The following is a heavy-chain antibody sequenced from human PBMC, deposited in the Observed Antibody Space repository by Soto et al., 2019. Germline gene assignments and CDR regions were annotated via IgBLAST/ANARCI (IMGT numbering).Heavy chain of an antibody. V-gene: IGHV1-69*01. Sequence: VKVSCKASGDTFSSYSFSWVRQVPGQGLEWMGGFSPIFGTANYAQKFQGRVTITADESTSTAYMELSSLRSEDTAVYYCARRDRRGTGYYYGMDVWGQGTTVTVSS. J-gene: IGHJ6*02. CDR2: FSPIFGTA. D-gene: IGHD1-1*01. CDR3: ARRDRRGTGYYYGMDV. CDR1: GDTFSSYS.